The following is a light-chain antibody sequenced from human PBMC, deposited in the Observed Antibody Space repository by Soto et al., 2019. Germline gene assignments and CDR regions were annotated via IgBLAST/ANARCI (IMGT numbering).Light chain of an antibody. V-gene: IGLV1-47*02. CDR3: AAWDDGLSGPV. CDR1: SSNIGNNY. Sequence: QSALTQPPSTSGTPGQRVTISCSGSSSNIGNNYVSWYHQLPGSAPKLLIYNSNQRPSGVPDRFSGSKSGTSASLAISGLRSEDEAEYFCAAWDDGLSGPVFGGGTKLTVL. J-gene: IGLJ2*01. CDR2: NSN.